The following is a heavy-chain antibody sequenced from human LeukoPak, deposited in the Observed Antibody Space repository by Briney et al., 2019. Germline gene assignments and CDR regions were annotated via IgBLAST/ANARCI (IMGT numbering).Heavy chain of an antibody. J-gene: IGHJ3*02. CDR2: MNPNSGNT. Sequence: ASVKVSCKASGYTFTSYDINWVRQATGQGLEWMGWMNPNSGNTGYAQKFQGRVTITRSTSISTAYMELSSLRSEDTAVYYCARTYYYEVAFDIWGQGTMVTVSS. CDR1: GYTFTSYD. CDR3: ARTYYYEVAFDI. V-gene: IGHV1-8*03. D-gene: IGHD3-22*01.